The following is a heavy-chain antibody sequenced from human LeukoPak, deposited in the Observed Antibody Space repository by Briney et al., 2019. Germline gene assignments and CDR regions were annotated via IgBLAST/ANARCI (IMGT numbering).Heavy chain of an antibody. Sequence: GGSLRLSCAASGFSVDYNYMTWVRQAPGRGLEWVASVDDTGTHYAASVKGRFDISRDISRNTVSLHLNNVRADDTGLYFCARESGSLTKVTYYGLDIWGPGTTVAVTS. CDR2: VDDTGT. J-gene: IGHJ6*02. V-gene: IGHV3-66*01. CDR1: GFSVDYNY. D-gene: IGHD3-3*01. CDR3: ARESGSLTKVTYYGLDI.